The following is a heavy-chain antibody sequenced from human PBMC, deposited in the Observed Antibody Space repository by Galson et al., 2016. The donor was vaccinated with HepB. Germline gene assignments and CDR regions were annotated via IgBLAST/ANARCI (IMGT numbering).Heavy chain of an antibody. Sequence: SVKVSCKASGYTFTTYDFSWVRQAPGQGLEWMGWISAYNGNTNYAQKPQGRVTVTTDTSTNTAYMELRSLRSDDTAVYYCALGMNMDVWGQGTTVTVSS. CDR2: ISAYNGNT. CDR3: ALGMNMDV. CDR1: GYTFTTYD. V-gene: IGHV1-18*01. J-gene: IGHJ6*02.